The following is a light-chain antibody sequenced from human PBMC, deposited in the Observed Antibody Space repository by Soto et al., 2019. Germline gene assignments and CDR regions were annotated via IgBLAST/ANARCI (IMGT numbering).Light chain of an antibody. CDR3: HQYNNWPWT. Sequence: EIVLTQSPGTLSLSPGEGATVSCRASQYVSSNYLAWYQQKPGQAPRLLIYAASTRATAIPVRFSGSGSETEFTLTIRSLQSEDFALYYCHQYNNWPWTFGQGTKVDI. V-gene: IGKV3-15*01. J-gene: IGKJ1*01. CDR1: QYVSSN. CDR2: AAS.